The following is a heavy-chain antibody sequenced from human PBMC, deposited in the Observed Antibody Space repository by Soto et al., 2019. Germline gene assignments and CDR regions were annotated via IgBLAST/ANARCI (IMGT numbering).Heavy chain of an antibody. CDR2: IRSKGYGGTT. V-gene: IGHV3-49*05. Sequence: EVQLVESGGGLVKPGRSLRLSCTTSGFTFGGYAMSWFRQAPGKGLEWVGFIRSKGYGGTTENAASVKGRFTISRDDSKSIAYLQMNSLKTEDTAVYYCTVVAPTFESWGQGTLVTVSS. CDR3: TVVAPTFES. J-gene: IGHJ4*02. CDR1: GFTFGGYA. D-gene: IGHD2-15*01.